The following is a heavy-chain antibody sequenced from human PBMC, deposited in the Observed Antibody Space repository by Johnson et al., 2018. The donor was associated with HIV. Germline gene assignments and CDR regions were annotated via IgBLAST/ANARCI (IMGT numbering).Heavy chain of an antibody. Sequence: QVQLVESGGGLVKPGGSLRLSCAASGFTFSSYAIHWVRQAPGKGLEWVAAISYDGSNKYYADSVKGRFIISRDNAKNSLYLQMNRLRVEDTALYYCAKDRVEVGYGDYWASDMWGRGTMVTVSS. D-gene: IGHD4-17*01. CDR3: AKDRVEVGYGDYWASDM. V-gene: IGHV3-30*04. J-gene: IGHJ3*02. CDR2: ISYDGSNK. CDR1: GFTFSSYA.